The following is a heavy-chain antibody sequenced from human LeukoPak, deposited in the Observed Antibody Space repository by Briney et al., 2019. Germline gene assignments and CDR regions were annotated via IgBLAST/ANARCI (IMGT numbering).Heavy chain of an antibody. CDR1: GCSISSGGYY. Sequence: SETLSLTCTVSGCSISSGGYYWSWIRQHPGKGLEWIGYIYYSGSTYYNPSLKSRVTISVDTSKNQFSLKLSSVTAADTAVYYCATARGYSYGPKYYFDYWGQGTLVTVSS. V-gene: IGHV4-31*03. CDR3: ATARGYSYGPKYYFDY. J-gene: IGHJ4*02. CDR2: IYYSGST. D-gene: IGHD5-18*01.